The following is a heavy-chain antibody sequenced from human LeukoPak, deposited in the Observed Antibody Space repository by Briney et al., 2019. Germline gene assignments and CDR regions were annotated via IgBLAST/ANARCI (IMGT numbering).Heavy chain of an antibody. D-gene: IGHD4-23*01. CDR3: AKDGDGGNSGYYYGMDV. V-gene: IGHV3-23*01. Sequence: GGSLRLSCAASGFTVSSNYMSWVRQAPGKGLEWVSAISGSGGSTYYADSVKGRFTISRDNSKNTLYLQMNSLRAEDTAVYYCAKDGDGGNSGYYYGMDVWGQGTTVTVSS. CDR2: ISGSGGST. CDR1: GFTVSSNY. J-gene: IGHJ6*02.